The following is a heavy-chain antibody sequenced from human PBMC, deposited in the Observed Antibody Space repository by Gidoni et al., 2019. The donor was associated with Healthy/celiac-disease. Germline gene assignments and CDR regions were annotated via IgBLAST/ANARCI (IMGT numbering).Heavy chain of an antibody. D-gene: IGHD1-26*01. Sequence: QVQLVESGGGVVQPGRSLRLSCAASGFPFSSYGMHWVRQAPGKGLEWVAVIWYDGSNKYYADSVKGRFTISRDNSKNTLYLQMNSLRAEDTAVYYCARVPARGWEADYWGQGTLVTVSS. V-gene: IGHV3-33*01. CDR2: IWYDGSNK. CDR3: ARVPARGWEADY. J-gene: IGHJ4*02. CDR1: GFPFSSYG.